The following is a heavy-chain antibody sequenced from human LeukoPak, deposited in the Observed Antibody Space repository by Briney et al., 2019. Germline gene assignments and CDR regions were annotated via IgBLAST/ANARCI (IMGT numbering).Heavy chain of an antibody. CDR1: GGSISSSSYY. J-gene: IGHJ6*03. V-gene: IGHV4-39*07. Sequence: SETLSLTCTVSGGSISSSSYYWGWIRQPPGKGLEWIGSIYYSGNTYYNPSHKSRVTISVDTSKNQFSLKLSSVTAADTAVYYCARAHSNDFWSGNYYMDVWGKGTTVTVSS. CDR2: IYYSGNT. CDR3: ARAHSNDFWSGNYYMDV. D-gene: IGHD3-3*01.